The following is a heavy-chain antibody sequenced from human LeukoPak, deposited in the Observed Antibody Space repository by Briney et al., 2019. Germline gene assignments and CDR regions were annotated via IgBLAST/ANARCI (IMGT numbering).Heavy chain of an antibody. J-gene: IGHJ4*02. CDR1: GFTFHHYS. D-gene: IGHD3-22*01. V-gene: IGHV3-23*01. CDR3: AKDRIPYYDSSGYY. Sequence: GGSLRLSCAASGFTFHHYSMHWVRQAPGKGLEWVSAISGSGGSTYYADSVKGRFTISRDNSKNTLYLQMNSLRAEDTAVYYCAKDRIPYYDSSGYYWGQGTLVTVSS. CDR2: ISGSGGST.